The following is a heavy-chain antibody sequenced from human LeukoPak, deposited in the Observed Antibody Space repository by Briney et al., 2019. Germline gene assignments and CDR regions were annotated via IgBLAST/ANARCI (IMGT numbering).Heavy chain of an antibody. CDR3: ARSRGYSYGSFDY. J-gene: IGHJ4*02. CDR2: MNPNSGNT. Sequence: ASVKVSCKASGYTFTSYDINWVRQATGQGLEWMGWMNPNSGNTGYAQKFQGRVTMTRNTSISTAYMELSSPRSEDTAVYYCARSRGYSYGSFDYWGQGTLVTVSS. D-gene: IGHD5-18*01. CDR1: GYTFTSYD. V-gene: IGHV1-8*01.